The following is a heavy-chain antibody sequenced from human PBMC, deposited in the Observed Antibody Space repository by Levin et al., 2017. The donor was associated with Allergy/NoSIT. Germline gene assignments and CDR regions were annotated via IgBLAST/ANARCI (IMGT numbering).Heavy chain of an antibody. CDR2: IRASGGST. D-gene: IGHD3-16*01. J-gene: IGHJ4*02. Sequence: GGSLRLSCAASGFTFSNYAMTWVRQAPGKGLEWVSSIRASGGSTYYADSVKGRFTISRDNSKNTLYLQMNSLRAEDTAIYYCAKDDSVVADYGKGLFDYWGQGTIVTVSS. CDR3: AKDDSVVADYGKGLFDY. V-gene: IGHV3-23*01. CDR1: GFTFSNYA.